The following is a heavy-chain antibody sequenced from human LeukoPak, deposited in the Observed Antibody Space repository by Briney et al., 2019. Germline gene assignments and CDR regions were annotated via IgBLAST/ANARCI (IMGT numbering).Heavy chain of an antibody. CDR2: VNLEGST. Sequence: SGTLSLTCGVSGGSITNTNYWTWVRQPPGKGLEWIGEVNLEGSTNYNPSLMGRVAISVDTSENHISLQLTSVTAADTAVYYCAREGGPYRPLDYSGQGTLVTVSS. CDR1: GGSITNTNY. CDR3: AREGGPYRPLDY. J-gene: IGHJ4*02. V-gene: IGHV4-4*02.